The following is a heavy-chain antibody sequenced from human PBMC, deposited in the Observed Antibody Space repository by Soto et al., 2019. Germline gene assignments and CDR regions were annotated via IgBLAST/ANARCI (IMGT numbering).Heavy chain of an antibody. Sequence: SVKVSCKASGFTFSSSAVQWVRQARGQRLEWIGWIVVGSGNTNYAQKFQERVTITRDMSTSTAYMELSSLRSEDTAVYYCAALRIAARYYYYGMDVWGQGTTVTVSS. CDR3: AALRIAARYYYYGMDV. CDR1: GFTFSSSA. D-gene: IGHD6-6*01. CDR2: IVVGSGNT. V-gene: IGHV1-58*01. J-gene: IGHJ6*02.